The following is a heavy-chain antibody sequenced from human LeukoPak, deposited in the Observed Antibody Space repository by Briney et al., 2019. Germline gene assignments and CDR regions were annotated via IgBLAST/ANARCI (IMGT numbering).Heavy chain of an antibody. Sequence: PGRSLRLSCAASGFTFSSYGMHWVRQAPGKGLEWVAVISYDGSNKHYADSVKGRFTISRDNSKNTLYLQMNSLRAEDTAVYYCAKPGSSGWSFDYWGQGTLVTVSS. J-gene: IGHJ4*02. CDR1: GFTFSSYG. CDR3: AKPGSSGWSFDY. V-gene: IGHV3-30*18. D-gene: IGHD6-19*01. CDR2: ISYDGSNK.